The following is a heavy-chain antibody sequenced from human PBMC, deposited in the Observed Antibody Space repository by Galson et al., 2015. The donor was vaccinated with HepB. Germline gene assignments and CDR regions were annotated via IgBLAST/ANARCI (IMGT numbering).Heavy chain of an antibody. CDR3: ARQSLWFGEYWFDP. D-gene: IGHD3-10*01. CDR1: GYTFTSYA. Sequence: SVKVSCKASGYTFTSYAIHWVRQAPGQRLEWMGWINAGNGNTEYSQKFQGRVTITRDTSASTAYMELSSLRSEDTAVYYCARQSLWFGEYWFDPWGQGTLVTVSS. V-gene: IGHV1-3*01. J-gene: IGHJ5*02. CDR2: INAGNGNT.